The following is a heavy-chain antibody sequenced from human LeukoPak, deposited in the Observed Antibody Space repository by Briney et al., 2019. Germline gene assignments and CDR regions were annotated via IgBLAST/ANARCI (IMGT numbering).Heavy chain of an antibody. V-gene: IGHV4-39*01. D-gene: IGHD2-2*01. CDR2: IYYSGRT. Sequence: SETLSLTCTVSGGSISSSSYYWGWIRQPPGKGLEWIASIYYSGRTYYNPSLRSRVTISVDTSKNQFSLKLNSLTAADTAVYYCARSDCSSTSCPKAGYYYYMDVWGKGTTVTVSS. CDR1: GGSISSSSYY. J-gene: IGHJ6*03. CDR3: ARSDCSSTSCPKAGYYYYMDV.